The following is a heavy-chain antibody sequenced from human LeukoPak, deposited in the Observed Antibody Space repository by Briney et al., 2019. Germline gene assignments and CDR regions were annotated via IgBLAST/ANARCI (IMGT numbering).Heavy chain of an antibody. CDR2: IKQDGSEK. V-gene: IGHV3-7*01. D-gene: IGHD6-19*01. J-gene: IGHJ6*04. CDR1: GFTFSSYW. CDR3: ARDPGGYSSGGELDV. Sequence: GGSLRLSCVASGFTFSSYWMSWVRQAPGKGLEWVANIKQDGSEKYYVDSVKGRFTISRDNAKNSLYLQMNSLRAEDMAVYYCARDPGGYSSGGELDVWGKGTTVTVSS.